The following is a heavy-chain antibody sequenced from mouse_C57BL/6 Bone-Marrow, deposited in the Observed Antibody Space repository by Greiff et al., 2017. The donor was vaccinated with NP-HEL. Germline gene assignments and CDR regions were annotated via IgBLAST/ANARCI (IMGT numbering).Heavy chain of an antibody. V-gene: IGHV1-81*01. CDR2: IYPRSGNT. CDR3: AREGPFTTVVAPYAMDY. J-gene: IGHJ4*01. Sequence: QVQLQQSGAELARPGASVKLSCKASGYTFTSYGISWVKQRTGQGLEWIGEIYPRSGNTYYNEKFKGKATLTADKSSSTAYMELRSLTSEDSAVYFCAREGPFTTVVAPYAMDYWGQGTSVTVSS. D-gene: IGHD1-1*01. CDR1: GYTFTSYG.